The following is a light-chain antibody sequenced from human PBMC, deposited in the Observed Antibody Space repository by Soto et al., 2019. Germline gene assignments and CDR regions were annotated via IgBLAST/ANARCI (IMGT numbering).Light chain of an antibody. J-gene: IGKJ4*01. CDR2: AAS. Sequence: DIQMTQSPSSLSASVGDRVTITCRASQDINNYLAWYQQKPGKVPKLLIYAASTLQSGVPSRFSGSGSGTDFTLTISSLQPEDVATYYCQKYNSAPLTFDGGTRVEIK. CDR1: QDINNY. V-gene: IGKV1-27*01. CDR3: QKYNSAPLT.